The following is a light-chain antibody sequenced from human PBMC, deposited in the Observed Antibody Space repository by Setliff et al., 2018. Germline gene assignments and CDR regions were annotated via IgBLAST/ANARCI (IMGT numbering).Light chain of an antibody. CDR1: SSNVGTYNL. Sequence: QSALTQPASVSGSPGQSITVSCTGTSSNVGTYNLVSWYQQYPGKAPKLMIYEVSKRPSGVSDRFSGSKSGNTASLTISELQTEDEADYYCCSYEHVSTLVFDGGTKVTVL. CDR2: EVS. CDR3: CSYEHVSTLV. J-gene: IGLJ3*02. V-gene: IGLV2-23*02.